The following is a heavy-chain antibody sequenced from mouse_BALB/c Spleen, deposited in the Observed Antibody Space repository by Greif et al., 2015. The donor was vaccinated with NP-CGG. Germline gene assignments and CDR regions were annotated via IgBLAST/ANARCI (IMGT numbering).Heavy chain of an antibody. V-gene: IGHV1-14*01. D-gene: IGHD4-1*01. J-gene: IGHJ4*01. Sequence: VQLQQSGPELVKPGASVKMSCKASGYTFTSYVMHWVKQKPGQGLEWIGYINPYNDGTKYNEKFKGKATLTSDKSSSTAYMELSSLTSEDSAVYYCARWLGRYAMDYWGQGTSVTVSS. CDR3: ARWLGRYAMDY. CDR1: GYTFTSYV. CDR2: INPYNDGT.